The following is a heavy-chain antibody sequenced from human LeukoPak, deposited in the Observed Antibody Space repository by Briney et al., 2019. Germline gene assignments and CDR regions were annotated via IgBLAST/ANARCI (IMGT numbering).Heavy chain of an antibody. V-gene: IGHV3-23*01. J-gene: IGHJ4*02. CDR2: ISGSGGST. CDR1: GFTFSSYA. Sequence: PGGSLRLSCAASGFTFSSYAMSWVRQAPGKGLEWVSAISGSGGSTYYADSVKGRFTISRDNSKNTLYLQMNSLRAEDTAVYYCAKAGWFGELFDYFDYWGQGTLVTVSS. D-gene: IGHD3-10*01. CDR3: AKAGWFGELFDYFDY.